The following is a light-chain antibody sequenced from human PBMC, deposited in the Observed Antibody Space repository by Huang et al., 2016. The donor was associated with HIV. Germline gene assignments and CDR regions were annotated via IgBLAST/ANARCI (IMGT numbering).Light chain of an antibody. CDR3: QQYDDWPPMYT. J-gene: IGKJ2*01. CDR1: QTVSSK. CDR2: GAS. Sequence: EVLMAQSPATLSVSPGERATLSCRASQTVSSKLAWYQQKPGQAPRLLIYGASTRATGIPARFSGSGSETEFTLTISSLQSEDFAVYYCQQYDDWPPMYTFGQGTKLEIK. V-gene: IGKV3-15*01.